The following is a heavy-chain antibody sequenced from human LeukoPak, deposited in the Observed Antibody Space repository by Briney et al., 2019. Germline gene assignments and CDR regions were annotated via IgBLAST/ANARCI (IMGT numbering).Heavy chain of an antibody. CDR2: ISSNSKYI. D-gene: IGHD6-19*01. V-gene: IGHV3-21*01. CDR1: GFTFITYS. CDR3: ARDFPDVVVAAIDY. Sequence: GGSLRLSCAASGFTFITYSLNWVRQAPGKGLEWVSSISSNSKYIFYADSVKGRFTISIDNAKNSLYLQMNSLRGEDTAVYYRARDFPDVVVAAIDYWGQGTLVTVSS. J-gene: IGHJ4*02.